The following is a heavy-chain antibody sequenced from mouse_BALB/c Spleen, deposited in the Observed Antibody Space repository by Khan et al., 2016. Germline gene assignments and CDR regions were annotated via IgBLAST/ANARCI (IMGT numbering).Heavy chain of an antibody. CDR2: INPGSSTI. CDR3: ARLGYYGAMDY. J-gene: IGHJ4*01. D-gene: IGHD2-3*01. CDR1: GFDFSRYW. V-gene: IGHV4-2*02. Sequence: EVKLLESGGGLMQPGGSLNLSCAASGFDFSRYWMSWARQAPGKGQEWIGEINPGSSTINYTPSLKDKFIISRDNAKNTLYLQMSKVRSEDTALDYCARLGYYGAMDYWGQGTSVTVSS.